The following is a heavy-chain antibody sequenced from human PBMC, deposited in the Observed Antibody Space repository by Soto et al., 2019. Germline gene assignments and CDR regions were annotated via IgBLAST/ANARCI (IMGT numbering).Heavy chain of an antibody. J-gene: IGHJ4*02. Sequence: PGESLKISCTGSGYTFTTYWIGWVRQMPGKGLEWMGIIYPGDTDPRYSPSFQGQVTISADKSISTAYLQWSSLKVSDTAMYYCACGYPTPYLYYNDFWGQGTLVPVSS. CDR1: GYTFTTYW. CDR2: IYPGDTDP. CDR3: ACGYPTPYLYYNDF. D-gene: IGHD5-12*01. V-gene: IGHV5-51*01.